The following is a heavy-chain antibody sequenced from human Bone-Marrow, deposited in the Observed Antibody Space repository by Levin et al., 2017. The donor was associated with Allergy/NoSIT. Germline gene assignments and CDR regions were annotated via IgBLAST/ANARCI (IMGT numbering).Heavy chain of an antibody. Sequence: SCAASEFTVRTNYISWVRQAPGKGLEWISSISSDSSDLYYADSVKGRFTISRDNAKNSLNLQVSSLRAEDTAVYHCVRGIIGDVRVAHKEAFDIWGQGTMVTVSS. CDR2: ISSDSSDL. J-gene: IGHJ3*02. V-gene: IGHV3-21*01. D-gene: IGHD2/OR15-2a*01. CDR3: VRGIIGDVRVAHKEAFDI. CDR1: EFTVRTNY.